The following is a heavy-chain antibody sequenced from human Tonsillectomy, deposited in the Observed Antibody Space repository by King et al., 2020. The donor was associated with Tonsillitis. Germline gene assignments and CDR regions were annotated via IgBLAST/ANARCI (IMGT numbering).Heavy chain of an antibody. Sequence: VQLVQSGAEVKKPGSSVKVSCKSSGGTFSSYAISWVRQAPGQGLEWMGGIIPIFGAANNAQKFQGRVTFTADESTSTAYMELSSLRSEDTSVYYCARDGADYYDSSNYSAFDIWGQGTMVTVSS. J-gene: IGHJ3*02. CDR2: IIPIFGAA. CDR3: ARDGADYYDSSNYSAFDI. CDR1: GGTFSSYA. V-gene: IGHV1-69*01. D-gene: IGHD3-22*01.